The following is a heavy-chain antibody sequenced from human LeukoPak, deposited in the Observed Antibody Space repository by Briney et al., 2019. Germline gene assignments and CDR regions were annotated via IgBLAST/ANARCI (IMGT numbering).Heavy chain of an antibody. CDR3: AKVPNYYDSSGYHYINWFDP. J-gene: IGHJ5*02. Sequence: GGSLRLSCAASGFTFSSYAMSWVRQAPGKGLEWVSAISGSGGSTYYADSVKGRFTISRDNSKNTLYLQMNSLRAEDTAVYYCAKVPNYYDSSGYHYINWFDPWGQGTLVTVSS. CDR2: ISGSGGST. V-gene: IGHV3-23*01. D-gene: IGHD3-22*01. CDR1: GFTFSSYA.